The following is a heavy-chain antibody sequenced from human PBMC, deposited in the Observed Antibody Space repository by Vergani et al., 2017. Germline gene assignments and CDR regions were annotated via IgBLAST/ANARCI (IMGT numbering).Heavy chain of an antibody. V-gene: IGHV4-39*07. CDR1: GGSISSSSNY. J-gene: IGHJ4*02. CDR2: IYYSGST. Sequence: QLQLQESGPGLVKPSETLSLTCTVSGGSISSSSNYWGWIRQPPGKGREWIGSIYYSGSTYYNPSLKSRVTISVDTSKNQFSLKRSSVTAADTAVYYCARGHSTYYYDSSGYYGGYFDYWGQGTLVTVSS. CDR3: ARGHSTYYYDSSGYYGGYFDY. D-gene: IGHD3-22*01.